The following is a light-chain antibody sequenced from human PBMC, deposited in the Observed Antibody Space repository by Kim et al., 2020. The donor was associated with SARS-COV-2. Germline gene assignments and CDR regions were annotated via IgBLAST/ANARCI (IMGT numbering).Light chain of an antibody. Sequence: PGERVTLSCRASQSVSTNVAWYQQKPGQAPRLLIYAASTRAAGVPVRFSGSGSGTDFTLTISSLQSEDFALYYCHQYNNGYTFGQGTKLEI. J-gene: IGKJ2*01. CDR2: AAS. V-gene: IGKV3-15*01. CDR1: QSVSTN. CDR3: HQYNNGYT.